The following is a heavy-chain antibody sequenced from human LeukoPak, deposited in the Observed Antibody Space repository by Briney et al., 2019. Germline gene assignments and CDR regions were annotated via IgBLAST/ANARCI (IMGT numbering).Heavy chain of an antibody. CDR1: GYSFTSYW. CDR3: ARLIQYCTSSNCYFTYFDY. V-gene: IGHV5-51*01. Sequence: GESLKISCKGSGYSFTSYWIGWVRQMPGKGLEWMGIIYPGDSDTRYSPSFQGQVTISADTSISTAYLQWSSLEASDTAIYYCARLIQYCTSSNCYFTYFDYWGQGTLVTVSS. J-gene: IGHJ4*02. CDR2: IYPGDSDT. D-gene: IGHD2-2*01.